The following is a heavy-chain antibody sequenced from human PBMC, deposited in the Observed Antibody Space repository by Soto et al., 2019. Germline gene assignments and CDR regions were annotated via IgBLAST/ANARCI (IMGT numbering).Heavy chain of an antibody. J-gene: IGHJ6*03. CDR1: GFTFSSYS. CDR3: ARDLIVEWLYYYYYMDV. V-gene: IGHV3-21*01. Sequence: EVQLVESGGGLVKPGGSLRLSCAASGFTFSSYSMNWVRQAPGKGLEWVSSISSSSSYIYYADSVKGRFTISRDNAKNSLYLQMNSLRAEDTAVYYCARDLIVEWLYYYYYMDVWGKGTTVTVSS. D-gene: IGHD3-3*01. CDR2: ISSSSSYI.